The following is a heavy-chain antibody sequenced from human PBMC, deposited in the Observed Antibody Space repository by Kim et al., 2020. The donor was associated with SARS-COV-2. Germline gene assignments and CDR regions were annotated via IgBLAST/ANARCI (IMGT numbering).Heavy chain of an antibody. J-gene: IGHJ4*02. Sequence: YIYYAESVKGRFTISRDNAKNSLYLQMNSLRAEDTAVYYCARVEDYVPRCWGQGTLVTVSS. CDR2: YI. D-gene: IGHD3-16*01. CDR3: ARVEDYVPRC. V-gene: IGHV3-21*01.